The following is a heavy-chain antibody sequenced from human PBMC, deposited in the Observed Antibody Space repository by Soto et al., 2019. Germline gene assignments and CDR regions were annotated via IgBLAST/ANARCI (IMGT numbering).Heavy chain of an antibody. Sequence: QVQLVESGGGVVQPGRSLRLSCAASGFTFSSYGMHWVRQAPGKGLEWMAVISYDGSNKYYADSVKGRFTISRDNSKNTLYLQMNSLRAEDTAVYYCAKAGYYDSSGYWEAYYFDYWGQGTLVTVSS. V-gene: IGHV3-30*18. CDR1: GFTFSSYG. CDR2: ISYDGSNK. J-gene: IGHJ4*02. CDR3: AKAGYYDSSGYWEAYYFDY. D-gene: IGHD3-22*01.